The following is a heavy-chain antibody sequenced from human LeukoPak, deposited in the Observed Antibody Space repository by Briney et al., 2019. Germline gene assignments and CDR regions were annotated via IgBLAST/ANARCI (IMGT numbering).Heavy chain of an antibody. J-gene: IGHJ4*02. Sequence: GGSLRLSCAASGFTVSSNYMSCVRQAPGKGLEWVSVIYSGGSTYYADSVKGRFTISRDNSKNTLYLQMNSLRAEDTAVYFCARDEYYYDGSRYHYCFDYWGQGTLVTVSS. CDR3: ARDEYYYDGSRYHYCFDY. CDR2: IYSGGST. D-gene: IGHD3-22*01. CDR1: GFTVSSNY. V-gene: IGHV3-66*01.